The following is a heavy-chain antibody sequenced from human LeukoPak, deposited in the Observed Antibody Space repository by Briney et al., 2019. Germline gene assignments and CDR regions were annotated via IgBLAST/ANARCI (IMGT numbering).Heavy chain of an antibody. CDR3: ARQGDEASDI. V-gene: IGHV1-2*02. D-gene: IGHD3-10*01. CDR2: INPNSGGT. J-gene: IGHJ3*02. Sequence: GASVKVSCKASGYTFTSYGISWVRQAPGQGLEWMGWINPNSGGTNSAQKFQGRVTMTTDTSISTAYMELSRLRSDDTAVYYCARQGDEASDIWGQGTMVTVSS. CDR1: GYTFTSYG.